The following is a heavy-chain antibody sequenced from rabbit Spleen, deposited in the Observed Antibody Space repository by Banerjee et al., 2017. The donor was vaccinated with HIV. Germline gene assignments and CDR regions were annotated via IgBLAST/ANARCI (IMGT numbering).Heavy chain of an antibody. V-gene: IGHV1S45*01. CDR1: GFDLSSSDY. Sequence: QEQLVESGGGLVQPEGSLTLTCTASGFDLSSSDYMCWVRQAPGKGLEWISCIAGSGSGFTYSATWATGRFTCSKTSSTTVTLQMTSLTAADTATYFCARDLVAVIGWNFNLWGPGTLVTVS. CDR2: IAGSGSGFT. D-gene: IGHD1-1*01. J-gene: IGHJ4*01. CDR3: ARDLVAVIGWNFNL.